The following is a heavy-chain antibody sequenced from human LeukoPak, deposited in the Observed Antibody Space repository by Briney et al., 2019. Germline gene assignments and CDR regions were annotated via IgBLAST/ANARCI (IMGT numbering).Heavy chain of an antibody. V-gene: IGHV4-59*06. Sequence: SETLSLTCAVYGGSFSGYYWSWIRQRPGKGLEWIGYIYYSGSTYYNPSLKSRVTISVDTSKNQFSLKLSSVTAADTAVYYCACMGYNSDYWGQGTLVTVSS. D-gene: IGHD3-3*01. J-gene: IGHJ4*02. CDR2: IYYSGST. CDR3: ACMGYNSDY. CDR1: GGSFSGYY.